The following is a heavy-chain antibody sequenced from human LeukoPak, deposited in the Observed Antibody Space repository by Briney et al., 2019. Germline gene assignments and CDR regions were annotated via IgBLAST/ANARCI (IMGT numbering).Heavy chain of an antibody. CDR3: ARSALIVGASYYFDY. Sequence: PRRSLRLSCAASGFTFSSYAMHWVRQAPGKGLEWVAVISYDGSNKYYADSVKGRFTISRDNSKNTLYLQMNSLRAEDTAVYYCARSALIVGASYYFDYWGQGTLVTVSS. V-gene: IGHV3-30-3*01. D-gene: IGHD1-26*01. CDR1: GFTFSSYA. J-gene: IGHJ4*02. CDR2: ISYDGSNK.